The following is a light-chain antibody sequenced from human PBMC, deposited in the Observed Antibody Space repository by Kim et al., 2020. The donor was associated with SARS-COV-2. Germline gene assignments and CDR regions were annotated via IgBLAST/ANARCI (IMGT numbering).Light chain of an antibody. V-gene: IGKV3-20*01. J-gene: IGKJ2*01. Sequence: LSPGERATLSCRASQSVSSSYLGWYQQKPGQTPRLLIYGASSRANGIPDRFSGSGSGTDFTLTISRLEPEDFAVYYCQQYGRSPYTFGQGTKLEI. CDR3: QQYGRSPYT. CDR2: GAS. CDR1: QSVSSSY.